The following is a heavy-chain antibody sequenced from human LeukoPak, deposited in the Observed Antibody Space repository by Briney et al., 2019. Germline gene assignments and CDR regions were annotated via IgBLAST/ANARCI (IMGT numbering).Heavy chain of an antibody. J-gene: IGHJ4*02. CDR3: ARDPTPTVTLSPRSLFDY. CDR1: GGSISSYY. D-gene: IGHD4-4*01. CDR2: IYTSGST. V-gene: IGHV4-4*07. Sequence: PSETLSLTCTVSGGSISSYYWSWIRQPAGKGLEWIGRIYTSGSTNYNPSLKSRVTMSVDTSKNQFSLKLSSVTAADTAVYYCARDPTPTVTLSPRSLFDYWGQGTLVTVSS.